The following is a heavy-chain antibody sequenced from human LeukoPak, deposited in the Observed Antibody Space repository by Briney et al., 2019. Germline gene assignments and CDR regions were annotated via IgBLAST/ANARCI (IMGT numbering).Heavy chain of an antibody. D-gene: IGHD5-12*01. CDR2: ISYSSGNK. V-gene: IGHV3-48*02. CDR1: GFTVSSND. J-gene: IGHJ4*02. CDR3: ARERRLGDGYDFDY. Sequence: GGALRLSCAASGFTVSSNDMSWVRQAPGKELEGVSYISYSSGNKSYDASVKGGFTISRDNAKSSLYLQMNSLRDEDTAVYYCARERRLGDGYDFDYWGQGTLVTVSS.